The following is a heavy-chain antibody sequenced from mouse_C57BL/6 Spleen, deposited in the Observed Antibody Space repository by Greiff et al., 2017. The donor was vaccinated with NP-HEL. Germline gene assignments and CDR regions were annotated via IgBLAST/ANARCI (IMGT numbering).Heavy chain of an antibody. Sequence: EVQLVESGPELVKPGASVKIPCKASGYTFTDYNMDWVKQSHGKSLEWIGDINPNNGGTIYNQKFKGKATLTVDKSSSTAYMELRSLTSEDTAVYYCARFDYDYDYFDYWGQGTTLTVSS. CDR3: ARFDYDYDYFDY. D-gene: IGHD2-4*01. CDR2: INPNNGGT. V-gene: IGHV1-18*01. J-gene: IGHJ2*01. CDR1: GYTFTDYN.